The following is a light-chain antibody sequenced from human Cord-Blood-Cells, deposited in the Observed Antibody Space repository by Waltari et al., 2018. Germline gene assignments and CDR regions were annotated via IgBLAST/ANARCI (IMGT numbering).Light chain of an antibody. CDR1: SSDVGGYNY. J-gene: IGLJ1*01. CDR3: CSYAGSYTYV. V-gene: IGLV2-11*01. CDR2: DDS. Sequence: QSALTQPRPVSGSPGPSVTISCTGTSSDVGGYNYVSWYQQHPGKAPKLMIYDDSKRPSGVPDRFSGSKSGNTASLTISGLQAEDEADYYCCSYAGSYTYVFGTGTKVTVL.